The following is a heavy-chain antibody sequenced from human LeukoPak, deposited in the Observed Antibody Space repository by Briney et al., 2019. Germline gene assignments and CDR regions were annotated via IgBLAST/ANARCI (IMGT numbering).Heavy chain of an antibody. CDR2: IISSSSYI. J-gene: IGHJ4*02. D-gene: IGHD3-9*01. Sequence: GGSLRLSCAASGFTFSSYTMNWVRQAPGKGLEWVSSIISSSSYIYYAESVKGRFTMSRDNAKHSLYLQMNSLRAEDTAVFYCARATTYDILTGYFDYWGQGTLVTVSS. CDR3: ARATTYDILTGYFDY. V-gene: IGHV3-21*01. CDR1: GFTFSSYT.